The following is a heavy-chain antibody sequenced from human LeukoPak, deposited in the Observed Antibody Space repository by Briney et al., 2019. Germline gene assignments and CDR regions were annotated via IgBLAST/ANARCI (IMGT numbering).Heavy chain of an antibody. CDR3: ARRMTAAFDI. D-gene: IGHD2-21*02. V-gene: IGHV4-59*08. J-gene: IGHJ3*02. CDR1: GGFLSGYY. CDR2: IYYSGST. Sequence: SETLSLTCIVCGGFLSGYYWSWIRQPPGKGLEGIGYIYYSGSTKYNPSLKSRVTISVDTSKNQFSLKLSSVTVADTAVYYCARRMTAAFDIWGQGTMVTVSS.